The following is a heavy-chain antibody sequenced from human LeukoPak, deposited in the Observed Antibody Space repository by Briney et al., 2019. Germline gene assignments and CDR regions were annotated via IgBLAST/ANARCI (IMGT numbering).Heavy chain of an antibody. J-gene: IGHJ4*02. CDR3: XKLHSSSSGYFDY. D-gene: IGHD6-6*01. V-gene: IGHV3-23*01. CDR2: ISGSGGST. CDR1: GFTFSSYA. Sequence: GGSLRLSCAASGFTFSSYAMSWVRQAPGKGLEWVSAISGSGGSTYYADSVKGRFTISRDNSKNTLYLQMNSLRAEDTAVYYCXKLHSSSSGYFDYWGQGTLVTVSS.